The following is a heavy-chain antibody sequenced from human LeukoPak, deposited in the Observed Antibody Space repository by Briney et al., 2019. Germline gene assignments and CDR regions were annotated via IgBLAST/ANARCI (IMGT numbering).Heavy chain of an antibody. Sequence: SETLSLTRTVSGGSISSYYWSWIRQPPGKGLEWIGEINHSGSTNYNPSLKSRVTISVDTSKNQFSLKLSSVTAADTAVYYCAGVSPPYYYYYGMDVWGQGTTVTVSS. CDR2: INHSGST. CDR3: AGVSPPYYYYYGMDV. CDR1: GGSISSYY. V-gene: IGHV4-34*01. J-gene: IGHJ6*02.